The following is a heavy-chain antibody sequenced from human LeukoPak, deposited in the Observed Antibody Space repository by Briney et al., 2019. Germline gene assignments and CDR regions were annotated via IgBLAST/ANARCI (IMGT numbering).Heavy chain of an antibody. CDR2: IYPGDSDT. CDR1: GYSFTSYW. CDR3: ARGADYGGYGDAFDI. D-gene: IGHD4-17*01. Sequence: GESLKISCKGSGYSFTSYWIGWVRQMPGKGLEWMGIIYPGDSDTRYSPSFQGQVTISADKSISTAYLQWSSLKASDTAMYYCARGADYGGYGDAFDIWGQGTMVTVSS. J-gene: IGHJ3*02. V-gene: IGHV5-51*01.